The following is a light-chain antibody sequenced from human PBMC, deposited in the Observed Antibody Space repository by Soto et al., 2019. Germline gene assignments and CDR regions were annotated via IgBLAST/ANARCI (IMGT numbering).Light chain of an antibody. CDR1: QSVASY. Sequence: EIVLTQSPATLSLSPGERATLSCRASQSVASYLVWYQQKPGQAPRLLIYDASNRASGIPARFSGSGSGTDFTLTISSLEPEDFAVYYCHQRRDWLTFGGGTKVEIK. CDR2: DAS. V-gene: IGKV3-11*01. J-gene: IGKJ4*01. CDR3: HQRRDWLT.